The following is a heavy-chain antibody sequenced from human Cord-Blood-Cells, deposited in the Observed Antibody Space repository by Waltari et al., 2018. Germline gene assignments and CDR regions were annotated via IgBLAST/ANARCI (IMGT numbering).Heavy chain of an antibody. CDR1: GFTFSNAW. V-gene: IGHV3-15*01. CDR2: IKSKTDGGTT. J-gene: IGHJ4*02. CDR3: TTGPMTTVTTDY. D-gene: IGHD4-17*01. Sequence: EVQLVESGGGLVKPGGSIRLSCAASGFTFSNAWMRWVRQAPGKALEWVGRIKSKTDGGTTDYAAPVKGRFTISRDDSKNTLYLQMNSLKTEDTAVYYCTTGPMTTVTTDYWGQGTLVTVSS.